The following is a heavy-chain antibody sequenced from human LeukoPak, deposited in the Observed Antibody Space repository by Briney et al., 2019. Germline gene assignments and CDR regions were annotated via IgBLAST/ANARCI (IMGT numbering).Heavy chain of an antibody. CDR3: VRVTSRPRAARNNYGIDFDY. D-gene: IGHD5-18*01. Sequence: ASVKVSCKASGYTFTNYYITWVRQAPGQGLEWMGWISGSNGNTNYGQNLQGRVIMTTDTSTSTAYMDLRSLRSDDTAVYYCVRVTSRPRAARNNYGIDFDYWGQGTQVAVSS. CDR1: GYTFTNYY. V-gene: IGHV1-18*01. CDR2: ISGSNGNT. J-gene: IGHJ4*02.